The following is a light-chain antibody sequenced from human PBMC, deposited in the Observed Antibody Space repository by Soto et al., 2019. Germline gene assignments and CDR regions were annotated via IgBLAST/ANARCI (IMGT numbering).Light chain of an antibody. CDR1: ESVSTSY. V-gene: IGKV3-20*01. J-gene: IGKJ3*01. Sequence: EIVLTQSPGTLSLSPGERATLSCRASESVSTSYLAWYQQKPGQAPRLIIYGASGRATGIPDRFSVSASGTDFTLTISRLEPEDCAVYYCQHYGTSSLFGPGTKVDIK. CDR3: QHYGTSSL. CDR2: GAS.